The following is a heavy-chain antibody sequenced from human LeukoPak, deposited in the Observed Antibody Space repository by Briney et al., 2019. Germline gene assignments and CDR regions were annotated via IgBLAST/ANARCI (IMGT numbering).Heavy chain of an antibody. CDR2: ISSSSSYI. J-gene: IGHJ4*02. CDR3: ARELEYSSGWYDY. CDR1: GFTFSSYS. V-gene: IGHV3-21*01. D-gene: IGHD6-19*01. Sequence: GGSLRLSCAASGFTFSSYSMNWVRQAPGKGLEWVSSISSSSSYIHYADSVKGRFTISRDNAKNSLYLQMNSLRAEDTAVYYCARELEYSSGWYDYWGQGTLVTVSS.